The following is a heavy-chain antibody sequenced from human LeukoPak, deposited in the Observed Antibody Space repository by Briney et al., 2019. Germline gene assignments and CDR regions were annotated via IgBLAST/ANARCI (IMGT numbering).Heavy chain of an antibody. V-gene: IGHV3-48*03. CDR2: ISSSGSTI. D-gene: IGHD1-26*01. CDR1: GFTFSSYG. J-gene: IGHJ5*02. CDR3: ARDIGVGTTNNWFDP. Sequence: ESGGSLRLSCAASGFTFSSYGINWVRQAPGKGLEWVSYISSSGSTIYYADFVEGRFTISRDNAKNSLYLQMNSLRAEDTAVYYCARDIGVGTTNNWFDPWGQGTLVTVSS.